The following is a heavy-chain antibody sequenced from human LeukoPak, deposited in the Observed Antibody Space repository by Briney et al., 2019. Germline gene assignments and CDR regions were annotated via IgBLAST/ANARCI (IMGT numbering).Heavy chain of an antibody. D-gene: IGHD3/OR15-3a*01. V-gene: IGHV4-39*01. CDR2: IYYSGST. CDR1: GGSIINRSYY. J-gene: IGHJ4*02. Sequence: PSETLSLTCTVSGGSIINRSYYWGWIRQPPGKGLEWIGNIYYSGSTHYNPSLKSRVTISVDTSKNQFSLRLSSVTAADTAVYYCASIDYIIFARIDYWGQGTLVTVS. CDR3: ASIDYIIFARIDY.